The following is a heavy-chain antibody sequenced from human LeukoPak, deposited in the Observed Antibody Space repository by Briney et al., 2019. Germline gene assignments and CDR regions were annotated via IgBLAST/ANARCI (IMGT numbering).Heavy chain of an antibody. Sequence: PSETLSLTCAVYGGSFSGYYWSWIRQPPGKGLEWIGYIYYSGSTNYNPSLKSRVTISVDTSKNQFSLKLSSVTAADTAVYYCAREGITMIVEWENYMDVWGKGTTVTVSS. D-gene: IGHD3-22*01. J-gene: IGHJ6*03. CDR2: IYYSGST. CDR1: GGSFSGYY. CDR3: AREGITMIVEWENYMDV. V-gene: IGHV4-59*12.